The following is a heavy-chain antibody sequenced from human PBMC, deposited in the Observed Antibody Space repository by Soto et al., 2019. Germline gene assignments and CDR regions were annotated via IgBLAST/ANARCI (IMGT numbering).Heavy chain of an antibody. Sequence: QLQLVQSGAEVKKPGASVKVSCKASGYTFTNYDINWVRQATGQGLEWRGWMSPNSGATGYEQDFEARITMTRNTSISTAYMELSSLRSEDTAVYYCARGEGSRGLWFDPWGQGTLVTVSS. CDR1: GYTFTNYD. J-gene: IGHJ5*02. CDR2: MSPNSGAT. D-gene: IGHD3-10*01. V-gene: IGHV1-8*01. CDR3: ARGEGSRGLWFDP.